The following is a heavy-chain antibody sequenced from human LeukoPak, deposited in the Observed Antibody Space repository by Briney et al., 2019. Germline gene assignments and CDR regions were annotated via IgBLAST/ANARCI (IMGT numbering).Heavy chain of an antibody. Sequence: GGSLRLSCAASGFSFSSFAMTWVRQAPGKGLEWVSSITGGHYATYNTDSVKGRFTISRDNAKNTLYLQMNSPRADDTAIYYCTKDPNGDYIGAFDPWGQGTLVTVSS. CDR1: GFSFSSFA. CDR2: ITGGHYAT. J-gene: IGHJ5*02. CDR3: TKDPNGDYIGAFDP. V-gene: IGHV3-23*01. D-gene: IGHD4-17*01.